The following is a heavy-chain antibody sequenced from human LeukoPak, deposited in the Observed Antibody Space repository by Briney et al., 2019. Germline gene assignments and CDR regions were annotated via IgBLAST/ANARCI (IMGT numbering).Heavy chain of an antibody. CDR1: GGSISSSSYY. Sequence: SETLSLTCTVSGGSISSSSYYWGWIRQPPGKGLEWIGSIYYSGSTNYNPSLKSRVTISVDTSKNQFSLKLSSVTAADTAVYYCARIIVGATIWNYYYMDVWGKGTTVTISS. D-gene: IGHD1-26*01. V-gene: IGHV4-39*07. CDR3: ARIIVGATIWNYYYMDV. CDR2: IYYSGST. J-gene: IGHJ6*03.